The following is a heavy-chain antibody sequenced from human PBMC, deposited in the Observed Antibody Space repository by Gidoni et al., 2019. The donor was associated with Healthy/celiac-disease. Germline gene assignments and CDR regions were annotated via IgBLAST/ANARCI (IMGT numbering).Heavy chain of an antibody. V-gene: IGHV1-2*02. CDR1: GYTFTGYY. CDR2: INHNRCCT. D-gene: IGHD1-1*01. J-gene: IGHJ5*02. CDR3: ARVGNPASNNWFDP. Sequence: QVQLVQSGAEVKKPGASVKVSCKASGYTFTGYYMHWVRQAPGQGLEWMGWINHNRCCTNYAQKFQGRVTMTRDTSISTAYMELSRLRSDDTAVYYCARVGNPASNNWFDPWGQGTLVTVSS.